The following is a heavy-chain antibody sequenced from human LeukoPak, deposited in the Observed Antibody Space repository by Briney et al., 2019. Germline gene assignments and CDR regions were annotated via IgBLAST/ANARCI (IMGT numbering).Heavy chain of an antibody. D-gene: IGHD3-3*01. CDR2: IYPVNSST. J-gene: IGHJ5*02. CDR1: AYSFISYW. V-gene: IGHV5-51*01. Sequence: PGSSLQISSSASAYSFISYWNCWLSQMPETPLKGLGMIYPVNSSTSYNPSLHLQVTISADMSISTAYLQWSSLKASDTAMYYCARHWRSCSKAWFDPWGEGTLVTVSS. CDR3: ARHWRSCSKAWFDP.